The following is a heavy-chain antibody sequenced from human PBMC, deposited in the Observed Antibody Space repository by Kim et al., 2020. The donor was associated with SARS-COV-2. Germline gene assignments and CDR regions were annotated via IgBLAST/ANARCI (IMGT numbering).Heavy chain of an antibody. CDR3: AKDRGDPSSSWHKYYYYGMDV. D-gene: IGHD6-13*01. V-gene: IGHV3-30*18. CDR1: GFTFSSYG. J-gene: IGHJ6*02. CDR2: ISYDGSNK. Sequence: GGSLRLSCAASGFTFSSYGMHWVRQAPGKGLEWVAVISYDGSNKYYADSVKGRFTISRDNSKNTLYLQMNSLRAEDTAVYYCAKDRGDPSSSWHKYYYYGMDVWGQGTTVTVSS.